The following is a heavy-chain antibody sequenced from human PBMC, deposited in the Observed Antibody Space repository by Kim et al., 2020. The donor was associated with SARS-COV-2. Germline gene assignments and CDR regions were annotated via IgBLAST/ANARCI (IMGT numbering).Heavy chain of an antibody. CDR3: ARQGVPAAILDY. J-gene: IGHJ4*02. V-gene: IGHV4-39*01. CDR2: IYYSGST. CDR1: GGSISSSSDY. Sequence: SETLSLTCTVSGGSISSSSDYWGWIRQPPGKGLEWIGSIYYSGSTYYNPSLKSRVTISVDTSKNQFSLKLSSVTAADTAVYYCARQGVPAAILDYWGQGTLVTVSS. D-gene: IGHD2-2*01.